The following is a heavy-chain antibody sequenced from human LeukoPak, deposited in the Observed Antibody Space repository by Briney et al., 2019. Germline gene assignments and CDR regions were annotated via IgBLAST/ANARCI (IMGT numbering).Heavy chain of an antibody. J-gene: IGHJ6*02. CDR3: AILPDRIQRPFYYYYYGMDV. V-gene: IGHV3-30*03. CDR1: GFTFSSYG. Sequence: GRSLRLSCAASGFTFSSYGMHWVRQAPGKGLEWVAVISYDGSNKYYADSVKGRFTISRDNSKNTLYLQMNSLRAEDTAVYYCAILPDRIQRPFYYYYYGMDVWGQGTTVTVSS. D-gene: IGHD5-18*01. CDR2: ISYDGSNK.